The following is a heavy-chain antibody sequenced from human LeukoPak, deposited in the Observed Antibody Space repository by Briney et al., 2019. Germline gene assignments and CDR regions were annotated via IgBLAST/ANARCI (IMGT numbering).Heavy chain of an antibody. J-gene: IGHJ4*02. CDR3: ARENDRYGRIDY. D-gene: IGHD5-18*01. CDR2: VSYSGST. Sequence: SETLSLTCTVSGGSISRYYWSWVRQPPGKGLEWIGYVSYSGSTDYNPSLKSRVIISIDTSKTQFSLRLSSVTAADTAVYYCARENDRYGRIDYWGQGTQVTVSS. V-gene: IGHV4-59*01. CDR1: GGSISRYY.